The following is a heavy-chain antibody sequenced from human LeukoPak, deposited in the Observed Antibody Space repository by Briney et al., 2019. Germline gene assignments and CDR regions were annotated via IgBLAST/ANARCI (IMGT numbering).Heavy chain of an antibody. J-gene: IGHJ4*02. V-gene: IGHV3-30-3*01. Sequence: GGSLRLSCAASGFTFSSYAMHWVRQAPGKGLEWVAVISYDGSNKYYADSVKGRFTISRDNSKNTLYLQMNSLRAEDTAVYYCARDASTTPFDYWGQGTLVTVSS. CDR1: GFTFSSYA. D-gene: IGHD1-26*01. CDR2: ISYDGSNK. CDR3: ARDASTTPFDY.